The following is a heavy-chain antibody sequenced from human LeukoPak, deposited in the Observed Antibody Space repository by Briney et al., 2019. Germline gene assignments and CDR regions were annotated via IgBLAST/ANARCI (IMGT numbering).Heavy chain of an antibody. Sequence: PGGSLRLSCAASGFTFDDYAMHWVRQAPGKGLEWVSGISWNSGSIGYADSVKGRFTISRDNAKNSLYLQMNSLRAEDTAVYYCAKAELVGAAGAVGYWGQGTLVTVSS. CDR3: AKAELVGAAGAVGY. CDR2: ISWNSGSI. CDR1: GFTFDDYA. V-gene: IGHV3-9*01. D-gene: IGHD2-15*01. J-gene: IGHJ4*02.